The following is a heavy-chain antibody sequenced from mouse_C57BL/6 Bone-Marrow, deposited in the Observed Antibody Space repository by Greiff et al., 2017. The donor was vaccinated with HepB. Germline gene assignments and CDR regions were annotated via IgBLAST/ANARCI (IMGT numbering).Heavy chain of an antibody. D-gene: IGHD1-1*01. CDR1: GYAFSSYW. CDR2: IYPGDGDT. Sequence: VQVVESGAELVKPGASVKISCKASGYAFSSYWMNWVKQRPGKGLEWIGQIYPGDGDTNYNGKFKGKATLTADKSSSTAYMQLSSLTSEDSAVYFCARLGLRSEVYWGQGTLVTVSA. V-gene: IGHV1-80*01. J-gene: IGHJ3*01. CDR3: ARLGLRSEVY.